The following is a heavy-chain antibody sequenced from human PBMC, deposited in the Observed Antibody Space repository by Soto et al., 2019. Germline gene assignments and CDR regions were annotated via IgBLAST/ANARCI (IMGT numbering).Heavy chain of an antibody. J-gene: IGHJ4*02. CDR2: IIPILGIA. V-gene: IGHV1-69*02. D-gene: IGHD2-15*01. CDR3: ARSRPNCSGGSCRFDS. CDR1: GGTFSSYT. Sequence: GASVKVSCKASGGTFSSYTISWVRQAPGQGLEWMGRIIPILGIANYAQKFQGRVTITADKSTSTAYMELSSLRSEDTAVYYCARSRPNCSGGSCRFDSWGQGTLVTVS.